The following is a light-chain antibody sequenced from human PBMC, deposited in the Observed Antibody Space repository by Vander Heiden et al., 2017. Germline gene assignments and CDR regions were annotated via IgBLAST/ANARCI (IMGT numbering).Light chain of an antibody. CDR1: KLGDKY. V-gene: IGLV3-1*01. Sequence: SYELPQPPSVSVSPGQTASITCPGDKLGDKYACWYQQKPGQSPVLVIYQDSKRPSGIPERFSGSNSGNTATLTISGTQAMDEADYYCQAWDSSYVVFGGGTKLTVL. CDR3: QAWDSSYVV. J-gene: IGLJ2*01. CDR2: QDS.